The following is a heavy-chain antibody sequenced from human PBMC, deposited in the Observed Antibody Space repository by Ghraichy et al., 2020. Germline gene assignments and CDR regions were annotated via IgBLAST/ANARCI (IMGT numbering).Heavy chain of an antibody. V-gene: IGHV3-20*04. Sequence: GGSLRLSCAASGFTFDDYGMSWVRQAPGKGLEWVSGINWNGGSTGYADSVKGRFTISRDNAKNSLYLQMNSLRAEDTALYYCAREGSIVGATGNFDYWGQGTLVTVSS. CDR3: AREGSIVGATGNFDY. D-gene: IGHD1-26*01. J-gene: IGHJ4*02. CDR2: INWNGGST. CDR1: GFTFDDYG.